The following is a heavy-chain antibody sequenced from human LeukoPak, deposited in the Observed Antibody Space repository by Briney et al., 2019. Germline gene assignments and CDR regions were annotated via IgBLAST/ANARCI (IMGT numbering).Heavy chain of an antibody. D-gene: IGHD6-19*01. J-gene: IGHJ5*02. V-gene: IGHV1-18*01. CDR3: ARDLGSGPNWFDP. Sequence: GASVKVSCKASGYTFTTYGISWVRQAPGQGLEWMGWINTYNGNTNYAQKLQGRVTMTTDTSTSTAYMELRSLRFDDTAVYYCARDLGSGPNWFDPWGQGTLVTVSS. CDR2: INTYNGNT. CDR1: GYTFTTYG.